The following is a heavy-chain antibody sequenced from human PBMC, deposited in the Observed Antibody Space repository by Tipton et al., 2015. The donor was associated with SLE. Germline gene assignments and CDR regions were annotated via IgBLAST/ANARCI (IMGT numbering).Heavy chain of an antibody. Sequence: SLRLSCAASGFTFSIYAMHWVRQAPGKGLEWVAVISYDGSNKYYADSVKGRFTISRDNSKNTLYLQMNSLTAEDTAVFYCARTTLTYYHGSGSYYNGMDVWGQGTTVTVSS. CDR1: GFTFSIYA. D-gene: IGHD3-10*01. CDR3: ARTTLTYYHGSGSYYNGMDV. J-gene: IGHJ6*02. CDR2: ISYDGSNK. V-gene: IGHV3-30*04.